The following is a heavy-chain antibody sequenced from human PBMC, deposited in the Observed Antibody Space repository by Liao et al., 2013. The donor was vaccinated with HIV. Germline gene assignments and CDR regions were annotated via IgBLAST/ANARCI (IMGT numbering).Heavy chain of an antibody. CDR3: AAIPRGNLITNFDY. J-gene: IGHJ4*02. D-gene: IGHD1-14*01. CDR2: INPSGNT. V-gene: IGHV4-34*01. Sequence: QVQLQQWGAGLLKPSETLSLTCAVYGGSFSDYYWTWIRQPPREGAWSGLGTINPSGNTNYNPSLKSRVTISVDTSKNQFSLRLSSVTAADTAVYFCAAIPRGNLITNFDYWGRGALVTVSS. CDR1: GGSFSDYY.